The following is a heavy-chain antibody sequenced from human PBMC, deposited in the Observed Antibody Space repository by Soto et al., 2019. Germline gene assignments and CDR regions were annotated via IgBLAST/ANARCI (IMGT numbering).Heavy chain of an antibody. D-gene: IGHD3-10*01. CDR1: GYSISSGYY. Sequence: PSETLSLTCAVSGYSISSGYYWGWIRQPPGKGLEWIGSIYHSGSTYNNPSLKSRVTISVDTSKNQFSLKLSSVTAADTAVYYCARVGGYGMDVRREGTTVTVSS. CDR3: ARVGGYGMDV. V-gene: IGHV4-38-2*01. CDR2: IYHSGST. J-gene: IGHJ6*04.